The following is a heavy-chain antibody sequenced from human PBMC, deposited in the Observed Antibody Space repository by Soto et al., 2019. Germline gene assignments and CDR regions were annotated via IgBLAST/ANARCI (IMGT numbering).Heavy chain of an antibody. J-gene: IGHJ4*02. V-gene: IGHV3-66*01. CDR1: GFTVSSNY. Sequence: VGSLRLSCAASGFTVSSNYMSWVRQTPGKGLEWVSLIYSGGITYYADSVKGRFTISRDNSKNALYLQVNGLRAEDTAVYYCARGTCSSTSCFFDYWGQGTLVTVSS. CDR2: IYSGGIT. CDR3: ARGTCSSTSCFFDY. D-gene: IGHD2-2*01.